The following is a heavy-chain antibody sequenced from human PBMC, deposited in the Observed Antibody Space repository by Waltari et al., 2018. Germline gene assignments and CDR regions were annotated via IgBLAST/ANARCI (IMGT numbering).Heavy chain of an antibody. CDR2: ISPIFGTV. Sequence: QVQLVQSGAEVKKPGSSVKVSCKASGGTPSSYAISWVRQAPGQGLEWMGGISPIFGTVNYAQKFKGRVTIIADESTSTAYMELSSLRSEDTAVYYCARQLVLSSSWVPLDYWGQGTLVTVSS. CDR1: GGTPSSYA. J-gene: IGHJ4*02. CDR3: ARQLVLSSSWVPLDY. V-gene: IGHV1-69*13. D-gene: IGHD6-13*01.